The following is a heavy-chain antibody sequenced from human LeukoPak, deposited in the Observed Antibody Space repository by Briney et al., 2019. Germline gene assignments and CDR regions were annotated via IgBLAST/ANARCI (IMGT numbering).Heavy chain of an antibody. CDR3: AKERKTYFYDTSGYPIDY. CDR1: GFTFSSYG. J-gene: IGHJ4*02. V-gene: IGHV3-30*02. CDR2: IRYDGTNK. Sequence: GGSLRLSCAASGFTFSSYGIHWVRQAPGKGLEWVAFIRYDGTNKYYADSVKGRFTISGDNSKNTLYLQMNSLRAEDTAVYYCAKERKTYFYDTSGYPIDYWGQGTLVTVSS. D-gene: IGHD3-22*01.